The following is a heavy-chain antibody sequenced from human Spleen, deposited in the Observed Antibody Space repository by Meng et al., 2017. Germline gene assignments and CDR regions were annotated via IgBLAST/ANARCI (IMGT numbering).Heavy chain of an antibody. D-gene: IGHD1-26*01. J-gene: IGHJ4*02. V-gene: IGHV1-3*01. CDR2: INAGNGNT. Sequence: QVQLVQSGAEVKKPGASVKVSCKASGYIFTTYGMHWVRQAPGQRLEWMGWINAGNGNTKYSQRFQGRVTITRDTSASTAYMELSSLRSDDTAVYYCARDGIGATEVVYWGQGTLVTVSS. CDR1: GYIFTTYG. CDR3: ARDGIGATEVVY.